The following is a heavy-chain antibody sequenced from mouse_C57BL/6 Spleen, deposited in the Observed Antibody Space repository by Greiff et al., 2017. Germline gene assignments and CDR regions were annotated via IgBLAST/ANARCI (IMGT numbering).Heavy chain of an antibody. CDR2: INPSSGYT. V-gene: IGHV1-7*01. D-gene: IGHD3-2*02. CDR1: GYTFTSYW. Sequence: VQLQQSGAELATPGASVKLSCKASGYTFTSYWMHWVKQRPGQGLEWIGYINPSSGYTKYNQKFKDKATLTVDKSSSTAYMPLRSLTYEDSAVYYCARLDSSGYVSDYWGQGTTLTVSS. CDR3: ARLDSSGYVSDY. J-gene: IGHJ2*01.